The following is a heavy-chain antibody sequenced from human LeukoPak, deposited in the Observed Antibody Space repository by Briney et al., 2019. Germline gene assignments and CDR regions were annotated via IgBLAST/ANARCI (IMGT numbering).Heavy chain of an antibody. D-gene: IGHD6-13*01. J-gene: IGHJ6*02. Sequence: GGSLRLSCGASGFTFSSYAMHWVRQAPGKGLEWVAVISYDGSNKYYADSVKGRFTISRDNSKNTLYLQMNSLRAEDTAVYYCASPTYSSSFYYYYGMDVWGQGTTVTVSS. V-gene: IGHV3-30-3*01. CDR3: ASPTYSSSFYYYYGMDV. CDR1: GFTFSSYA. CDR2: ISYDGSNK.